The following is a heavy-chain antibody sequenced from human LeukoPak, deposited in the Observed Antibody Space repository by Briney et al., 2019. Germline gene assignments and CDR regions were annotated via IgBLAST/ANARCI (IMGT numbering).Heavy chain of an antibody. J-gene: IGHJ4*02. CDR1: GGTFSSYA. D-gene: IGHD2-21*02. V-gene: IGHV1-69*13. Sequence: SVKVSCKASGGTFSSYAISWVRQAPGQGLEWMGGIIPIFGTANYAQKFQGRVTITADESTSTAYMELSSLRSEDTAVYYCARDHSAYCGGDCYSWYFDYWGQGTLVTVSS. CDR3: ARDHSAYCGGDCYSWYFDY. CDR2: IIPIFGTA.